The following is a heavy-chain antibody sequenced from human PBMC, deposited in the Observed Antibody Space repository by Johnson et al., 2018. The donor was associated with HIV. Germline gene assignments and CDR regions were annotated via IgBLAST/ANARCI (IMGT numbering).Heavy chain of an antibody. CDR2: MSSSGTTI. D-gene: IGHD3-22*01. CDR3: ARGNMIVVVSGGFDI. J-gene: IGHJ3*02. V-gene: IGHV3-11*04. Sequence: KPGGSLRLSCVASRFTFSDYYMSWIRQAPGKGLEWVSSMSSSGTTIYIADSVKGRFTISRDNAKNSLYLQMNSLRAEDTVIYYCARGNMIVVVSGGFDIWGQGTMVTVSS. CDR1: RFTFSDYY.